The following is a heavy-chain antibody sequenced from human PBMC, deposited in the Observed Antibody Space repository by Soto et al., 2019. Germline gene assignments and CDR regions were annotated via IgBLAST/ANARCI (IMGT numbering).Heavy chain of an antibody. CDR3: ARDIGVTHGDLEY. CDR1: GFTFRSYA. D-gene: IGHD4-17*01. J-gene: IGHJ4*02. V-gene: IGHV3-33*01. CDR2: IWYDGSNK. Sequence: QVQLVESGGGVVQPGRSLRLSCAASGFTFRSYAMHWVRQAPGKGLEWVAVIWYDGSNKYDADSVRGRFTISRDNSKDTLYLQMNSLGTEDTAVYFCARDIGVTHGDLEYGGQGTLVTVSS.